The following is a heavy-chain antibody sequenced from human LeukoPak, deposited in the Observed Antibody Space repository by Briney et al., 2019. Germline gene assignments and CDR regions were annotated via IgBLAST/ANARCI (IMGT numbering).Heavy chain of an antibody. Sequence: TGGSLRLSCAAPGFTFSAYAMSWVRQAPGKGLEWVSAISRSGSSTDYADSVKGRFTISRDNSKNTLYLQMNSLRPEDTAVYYSAKGAHILTRYYLSWYSDPWGRGTLVTVSS. V-gene: IGHV3-23*01. CDR3: AKGAHILTRYYLSWYSDP. CDR2: ISRSGSST. CDR1: GFTFSAYA. J-gene: IGHJ2*01. D-gene: IGHD3-9*01.